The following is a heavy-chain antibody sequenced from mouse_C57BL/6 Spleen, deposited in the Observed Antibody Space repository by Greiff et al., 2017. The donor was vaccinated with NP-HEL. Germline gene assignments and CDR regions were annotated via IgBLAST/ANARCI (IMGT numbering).Heavy chain of an antibody. CDR1: GFTFSDYG. Sequence: EVHLVESGGGLVKPGGSLKLSCAASGFTFSDYGMHWVRQAPEKGLEWVAYISSGSSTIYYADTVKGRFTISRDNAKNTLFLQMTSLRSEDTAMYYCAKNYYGRGGDFDYWGQGTTLTASS. CDR2: ISSGSSTI. J-gene: IGHJ2*01. CDR3: AKNYYGRGGDFDY. V-gene: IGHV5-17*01. D-gene: IGHD1-1*01.